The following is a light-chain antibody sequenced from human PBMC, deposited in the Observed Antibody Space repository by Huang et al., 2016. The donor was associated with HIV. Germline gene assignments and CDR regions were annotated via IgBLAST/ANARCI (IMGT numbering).Light chain of an antibody. J-gene: IGKJ5*01. V-gene: IGKV3-15*01. CDR1: QSFSSN. Sequence: EIVMTQSPATLSVSPGERATLSCRASQSFSSNLAWYQPKPGQAPRLLIYGASTRAPGIPATFRGSGSGTEFTLTISSLQSEDFAVYYCQQYNNWPPITFGQGTRLEIK. CDR2: GAS. CDR3: QQYNNWPPIT.